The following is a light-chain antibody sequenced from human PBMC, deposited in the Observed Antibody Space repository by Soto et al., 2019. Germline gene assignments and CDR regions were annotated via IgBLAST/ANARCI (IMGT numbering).Light chain of an antibody. J-gene: IGLJ3*02. Sequence: QPVLTQPPSASGTPGQRVTISCSGSSSNIGSNTVNWYQQLPGTAPKLLIYSNNQRPSWVPDRFSGSKSGTSASLAISGLQSEDEADYYCAAWDDSLNGRWVFGGGTKLTVL. CDR3: AAWDDSLNGRWV. CDR2: SNN. V-gene: IGLV1-44*01. CDR1: SSNIGSNT.